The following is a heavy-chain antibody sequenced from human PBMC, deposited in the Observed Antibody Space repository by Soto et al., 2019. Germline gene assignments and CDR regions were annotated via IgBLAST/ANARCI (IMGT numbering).Heavy chain of an antibody. CDR2: IIPIFGTA. Sequence: QVQLVQSGAEVKKPGSSVKVSCKASGGTFSSYAISWVRQAPGQGLEWMGGIIPIFGTANYAQKFQGRVTSAANESTSTVYKRLSSPRSEDTAVYYCARVRYYYESSCYPFDYWGQGTLVTVSS. V-gene: IGHV1-69*12. J-gene: IGHJ4*02. CDR3: ARVRYYYESSCYPFDY. D-gene: IGHD3-22*01. CDR1: GGTFSSYA.